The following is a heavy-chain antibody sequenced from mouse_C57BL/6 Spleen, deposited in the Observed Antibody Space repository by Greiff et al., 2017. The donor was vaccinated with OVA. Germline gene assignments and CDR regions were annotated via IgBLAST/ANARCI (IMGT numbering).Heavy chain of an antibody. V-gene: IGHV5-4*01. J-gene: IGHJ4*01. CDR2: ISDGGSYT. CDR3: ARERRDAMDY. CDR1: GFTFSSYA. Sequence: EVKVEESGGGLVKPGGSLKLSCAASGFTFSSYAMSWVRQTPEKRLEWVATISDGGSYTYYPDNVKGRFTISRDNAKNNRYLQMSHMKSEDTAMYYCARERRDAMDYWGQGTSVTVSS.